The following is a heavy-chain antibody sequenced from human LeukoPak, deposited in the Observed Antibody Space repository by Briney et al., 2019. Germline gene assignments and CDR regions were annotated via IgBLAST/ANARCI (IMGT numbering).Heavy chain of an antibody. V-gene: IGHV3-23*01. J-gene: IGHJ4*02. CDR2: ISGSGGST. CDR1: GFTFSSYS. Sequence: GGSLRLSCAASGFTFSSYSMNWVRQAPGKGLEWVSAISGSGGSTYYADSVKGRFTISRDNSKNTLYLQMNSLRAEDTAVYYCAREVSGYSPPDYWGQGTLVTVSS. D-gene: IGHD3-22*01. CDR3: AREVSGYSPPDY.